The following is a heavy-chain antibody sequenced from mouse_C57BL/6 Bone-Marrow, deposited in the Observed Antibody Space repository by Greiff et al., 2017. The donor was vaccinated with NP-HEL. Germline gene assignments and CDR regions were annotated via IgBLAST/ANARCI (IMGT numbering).Heavy chain of an antibody. Sequence: EVMLVESEGGLVQPGSSMKLSCTASGFTFSDYYMAWVRQVPEKGLEWVANINYDGSSTYYLDSLKSRFIISRDNAKNILYLQMSSLKSEDTATYYCARGQLLGYFDVWGTGTTVTVSS. CDR1: GFTFSDYY. CDR2: INYDGSST. D-gene: IGHD1-1*01. CDR3: ARGQLLGYFDV. J-gene: IGHJ1*03. V-gene: IGHV5-16*01.